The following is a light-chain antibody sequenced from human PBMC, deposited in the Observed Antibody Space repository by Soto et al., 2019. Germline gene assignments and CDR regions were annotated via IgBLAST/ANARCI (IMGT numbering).Light chain of an antibody. Sequence: EIVMTQSPATLSVSPGSRATLSCRASQSVSSNLARYQQKPGQSPRLLIYGASTRATGIPARFSGSGSGTEVTLTISSLQSEDFAVYYCQQYNNWPPKYTFGQGTKLEIK. CDR1: QSVSSN. CDR2: GAS. V-gene: IGKV3-15*01. J-gene: IGKJ2*01. CDR3: QQYNNWPPKYT.